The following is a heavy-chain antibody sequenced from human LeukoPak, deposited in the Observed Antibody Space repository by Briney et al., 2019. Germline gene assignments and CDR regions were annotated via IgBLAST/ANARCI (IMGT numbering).Heavy chain of an antibody. D-gene: IGHD3-10*01. J-gene: IGHJ4*02. CDR3: ARGRGTMVRGPLVDY. CDR1: GYTFTSYG. Sequence: ASVKVSCKASGYTFTSYGISWVRQAPGQGPEWMGWISAYNGNTNYAQKLQGRVTMTTDTSTSTAYMELRSLRSDDTAVYYCARGRGTMVRGPLVDYWGQGTLVTVSS. CDR2: ISAYNGNT. V-gene: IGHV1-18*04.